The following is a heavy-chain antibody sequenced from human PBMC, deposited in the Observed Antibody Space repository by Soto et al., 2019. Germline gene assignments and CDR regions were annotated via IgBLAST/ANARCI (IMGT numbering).Heavy chain of an antibody. CDR2: ISSSSSYI. Sequence: GGSLILSCAASGFTFSSYSMNWVRQAPGKGLEWVSSISSSSSYIYYADSVKGRFTISRDNAKNSLYLQMNSLRAEDTAVYYCARAQYYDFWSGYYIDYWGQGALVTVSS. CDR1: GFTFSSYS. J-gene: IGHJ4*02. D-gene: IGHD3-3*01. CDR3: ARAQYYDFWSGYYIDY. V-gene: IGHV3-21*01.